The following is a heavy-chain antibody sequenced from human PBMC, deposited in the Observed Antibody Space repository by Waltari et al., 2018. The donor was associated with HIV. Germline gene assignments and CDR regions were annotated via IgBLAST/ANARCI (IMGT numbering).Heavy chain of an antibody. CDR1: GGSFDEYY. CDR3: ARTYKRITLFEIIRELSWFDP. J-gene: IGHJ5*02. D-gene: IGHD1-7*01. Sequence: QVQLQQWGAGLLKPSETLSLTSAIYGGSFDEYYWAWIRTTPEKELEWLGDINNIGTTTSNPSLKSRVTVSIDTSKNQFALNLRSVTAADTAVYYCARTYKRITLFEIIRELSWFDPWGQGTLVTVSS. CDR2: INNIGTT. V-gene: IGHV4-34*01.